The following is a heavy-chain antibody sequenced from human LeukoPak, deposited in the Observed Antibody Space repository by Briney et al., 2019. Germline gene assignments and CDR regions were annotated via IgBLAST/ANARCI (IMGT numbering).Heavy chain of an antibody. V-gene: IGHV3-23*01. CDR1: GFTFSSYA. D-gene: IGHD3-16*02. CDR2: ISGSGGST. CDR3: AKDGPRVITFGGVIADY. Sequence: GGSLRLSCAASGFTFSSYAMSWVRQAPEKGLEWVSAISGSGGSTYYADSVKGRFTISRDNSKNTLYLQMNSLRAEDTAVYYCAKDGPRVITFGGVIADYWGQGTLVTVSS. J-gene: IGHJ4*02.